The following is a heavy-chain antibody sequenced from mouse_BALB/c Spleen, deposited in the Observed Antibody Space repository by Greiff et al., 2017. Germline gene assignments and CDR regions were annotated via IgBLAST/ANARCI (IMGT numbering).Heavy chain of an antibody. D-gene: IGHD1-1*01. CDR3: ARRGSSYFDY. J-gene: IGHJ2*01. CDR2: ISYDGSN. Sequence: EPGPGLVKPSQSLSLTCSVTGYSITSGYYWNWIRQFPGNKLEWMGYISYDGSNNYNPSLKNRISITRDTSKNQFFLKLNSVTTEDTATYYCARRGSSYFDYWGQGTTLTVSS. CDR1: GYSITSGYY. V-gene: IGHV3-6*02.